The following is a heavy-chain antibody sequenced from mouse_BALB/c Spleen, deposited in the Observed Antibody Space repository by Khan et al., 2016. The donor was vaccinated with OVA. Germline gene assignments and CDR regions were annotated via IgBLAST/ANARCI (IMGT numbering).Heavy chain of an antibody. D-gene: IGHD1-1*01. Sequence: EVQLQESGPGLVKPSQSLSLTCTVTGYSITSEYTWNWIRQFPGNKLEWMGHISYSGNTKYNPSLKSRISITRDTSKNQFFLQLNSVTTEDTATYYCARIYGGDFDYWGQGTTLTVSS. J-gene: IGHJ2*01. CDR2: ISYSGNT. V-gene: IGHV3-2*02. CDR1: GYSITSEYT. CDR3: ARIYGGDFDY.